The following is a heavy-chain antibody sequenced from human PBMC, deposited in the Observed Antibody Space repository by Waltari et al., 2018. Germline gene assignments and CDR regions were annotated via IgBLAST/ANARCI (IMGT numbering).Heavy chain of an antibody. CDR2: INHSGST. CDR3: ARGFEAALDY. Sequence: QVQLQQWGAGLLKPSETLSLTCAVYGGSFSGYYWSWIRQPPGKGLEWIGEINHSGSTNYNPSLKSRVTISVDTSKNQVSLKLSSVTAADTAVYYCARGFEAALDYWGQGTLVTVSS. D-gene: IGHD6-6*01. CDR1: GGSFSGYY. V-gene: IGHV4-34*01. J-gene: IGHJ4*02.